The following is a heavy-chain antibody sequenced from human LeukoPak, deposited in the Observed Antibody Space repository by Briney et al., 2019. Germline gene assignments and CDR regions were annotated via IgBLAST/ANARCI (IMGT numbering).Heavy chain of an antibody. J-gene: IGHJ4*02. CDR2: IYYSGST. CDR3: ARLVVVVPAAIRYYFDY. V-gene: IGHV4-59*08. CDR1: GGSISSYY. Sequence: SETLSLTCTVSGGSISSYYWSWIRQPPGKGLEWIAYIYYSGSTNYNPSLKSRVTISLDTSKNQFSLKLSSVTAADTAVYYCARLVVVVPAAIRYYFDYWGQGTLVTVSS. D-gene: IGHD2-2*02.